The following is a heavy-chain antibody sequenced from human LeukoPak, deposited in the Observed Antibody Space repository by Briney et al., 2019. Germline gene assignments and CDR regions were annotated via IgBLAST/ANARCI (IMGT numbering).Heavy chain of an antibody. V-gene: IGHV3-11*06. CDR3: ARDPRTVRI. Sequence: GGSLRLSCAASGFTFTDSYMTWVRQAPGKGLEWLSYISGSGGDTNYADSVRGRFTISRDNAKNSLYLQMNSLRVEDTAVYYCARDPRTVRIWGQGTLVTVSS. CDR1: GFTFTDSY. J-gene: IGHJ4*02. CDR2: ISGSGGDT. D-gene: IGHD1-1*01.